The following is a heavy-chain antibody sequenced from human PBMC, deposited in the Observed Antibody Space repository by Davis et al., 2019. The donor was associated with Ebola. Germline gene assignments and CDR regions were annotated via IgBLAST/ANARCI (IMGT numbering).Heavy chain of an antibody. V-gene: IGHV3-11*04. CDR2: ISSSGSTI. D-gene: IGHD6-13*01. CDR3: ARDPGGIAAAGILDWYFDL. Sequence: PGGSLRLSCAASGFTFSDYYMSWIRQAPGKGLEWVSYISSSGSTIYYADSVKGRFTISRDNAKNSLYLQMNSLRAEDTAVYYCARDPGGIAAAGILDWYFDLWGRGTLVTVSS. CDR1: GFTFSDYY. J-gene: IGHJ2*01.